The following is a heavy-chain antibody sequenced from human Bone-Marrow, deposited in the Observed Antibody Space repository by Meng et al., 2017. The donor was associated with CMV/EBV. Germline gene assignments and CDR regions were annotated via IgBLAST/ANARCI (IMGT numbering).Heavy chain of an antibody. CDR2: IKQDGSEK. D-gene: IGHD6-13*01. CDR1: GFTFSSYW. J-gene: IGHJ5*02. Sequence: GGSLRLSCAASGFTFSSYWMSWVRQAPGKGLEWVANIKQDGSEKYYVDSVKGRFTISRDNAKNSLYLQMNSLRAEDTAVYYCARDGYSSSWYSFNWFDPWGQGTLVTVSS. CDR3: ARDGYSSSWYSFNWFDP. V-gene: IGHV3-7*01.